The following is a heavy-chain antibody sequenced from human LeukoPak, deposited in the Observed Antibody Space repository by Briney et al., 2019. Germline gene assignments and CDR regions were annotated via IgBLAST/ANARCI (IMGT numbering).Heavy chain of an antibody. Sequence: SVKVSCKASGGTFSSYAISWVRQAPGQGLEWMGRIIPILGIANYAQKFQGRVTITADKSTSTAYMELSSLRSEDTAVYYCARAGGYSYGPTDYGMDVWGQGTTVTVSS. V-gene: IGHV1-69*04. J-gene: IGHJ6*02. CDR3: ARAGGYSYGPTDYGMDV. CDR1: GGTFSSYA. D-gene: IGHD5-18*01. CDR2: IIPILGIA.